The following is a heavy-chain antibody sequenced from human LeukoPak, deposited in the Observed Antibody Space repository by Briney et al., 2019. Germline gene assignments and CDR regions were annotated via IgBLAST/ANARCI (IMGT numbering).Heavy chain of an antibody. CDR3: ARGRVYFHGSGSRYLDDAFDI. Sequence: PSETLSLTCTVSGDSISSYYWTWIRQPPGKGLEWIGSIYYSGNTKYNPSLKGRVTISSDTSKFSLRLSSVTAADTAVYYCARGRVYFHGSGSRYLDDAFDIWGQGTMVTVSS. CDR2: IYYSGNT. J-gene: IGHJ3*02. V-gene: IGHV4-59*01. D-gene: IGHD3-10*01. CDR1: GDSISSYY.